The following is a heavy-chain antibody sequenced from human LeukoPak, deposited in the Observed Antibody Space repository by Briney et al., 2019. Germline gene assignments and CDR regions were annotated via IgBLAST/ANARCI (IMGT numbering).Heavy chain of an antibody. Sequence: PGGSLRLSCTASGFTFGDYAMSWFRQAPGKGLEWVGFIRSKAYGGATEYAASVKGRFTISRDDSKSIAYLQMNSLKTEDTAVYYCTRVRIFGVVIIHGGDYWGQGTLVTVSS. J-gene: IGHJ4*02. V-gene: IGHV3-49*03. CDR3: TRVRIFGVVIIHGGDY. D-gene: IGHD3-3*01. CDR1: GFTFGDYA. CDR2: IRSKAYGGAT.